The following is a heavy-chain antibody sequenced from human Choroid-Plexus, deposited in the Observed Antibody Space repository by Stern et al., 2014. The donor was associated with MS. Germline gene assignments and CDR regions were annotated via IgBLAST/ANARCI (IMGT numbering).Heavy chain of an antibody. CDR1: GGAMTTYY. J-gene: IGHJ5*02. Sequence: VQLVESGPGLVKPSETLSLTCTVSGGAMTTYYWTWIRQPAGKGLEWIGRVYTSGGTNYNPSLESRVTVSVDTSKPQFYLDLRSVTAADTAVYYCARGVAGSYYNKWFDPWGQGILVTVSS. CDR2: VYTSGGT. V-gene: IGHV4-4*07. D-gene: IGHD3-10*01. CDR3: ARGVAGSYYNKWFDP.